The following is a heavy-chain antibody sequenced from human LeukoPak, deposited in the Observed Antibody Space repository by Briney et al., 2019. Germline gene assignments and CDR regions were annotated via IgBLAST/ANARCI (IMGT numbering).Heavy chain of an antibody. Sequence: SETLSLTCTVSGGSISSYYWSWIRQPPGRGLEWIGYIYYSGSTNYNPSLKSRVTISVDTSKDQFSLKLSSVTAADTAVYYCAREQREVVSSWYRYYYYYMDVWGKGTTVTVSS. CDR3: AREQREVVSSWYRYYYYYMDV. V-gene: IGHV4-59*01. D-gene: IGHD6-13*01. CDR1: GGSISSYY. J-gene: IGHJ6*03. CDR2: IYYSGST.